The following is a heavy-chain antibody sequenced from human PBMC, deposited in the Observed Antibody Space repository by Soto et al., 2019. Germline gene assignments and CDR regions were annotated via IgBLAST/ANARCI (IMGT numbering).Heavy chain of an antibody. CDR1: GGSISSSSYY. Sequence: SETLSLTCTVSGGSISSSSYYWGWIRQPPGKGLEWIGSIYYSGSTYYNPSLKSRVTISVDTSKNQFSLKLSSVTAADTAVYYCASVYYYDSSGVLWGQGTLVPGSS. J-gene: IGHJ4*02. V-gene: IGHV4-39*01. CDR3: ASVYYYDSSGVL. D-gene: IGHD3-22*01. CDR2: IYYSGST.